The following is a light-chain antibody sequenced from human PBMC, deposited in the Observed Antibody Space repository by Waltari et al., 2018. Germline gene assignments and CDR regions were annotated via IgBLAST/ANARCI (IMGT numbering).Light chain of an antibody. CDR3: QQSYSTPRT. Sequence: DIQMTQSPSSLSASVGDRVTVTCRASQSISSYLNWYQQKPGKAPKLLIYAASSLQSGVPSRFSGSGSGTDFTLTISSLQTEDCATYYCQQSYSTPRTFGQGTKLEIK. CDR1: QSISSY. V-gene: IGKV1-39*01. CDR2: AAS. J-gene: IGKJ2*01.